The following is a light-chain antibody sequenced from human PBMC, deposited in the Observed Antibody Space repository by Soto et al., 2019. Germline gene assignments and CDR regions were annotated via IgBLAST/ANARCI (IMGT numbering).Light chain of an antibody. V-gene: IGKV1-5*01. CDR2: DAS. J-gene: IGKJ1*01. Sequence: DILMTQSPTTLSASVGDRVIITCRASQRMSAWLAWYQQKPGKAPTLLIYDASSLENGVPSRFSGSGSGTDFTLTISSLEPNDFATYYCQQYDTYPWTFGQGTKVDIK. CDR1: QRMSAW. CDR3: QQYDTYPWT.